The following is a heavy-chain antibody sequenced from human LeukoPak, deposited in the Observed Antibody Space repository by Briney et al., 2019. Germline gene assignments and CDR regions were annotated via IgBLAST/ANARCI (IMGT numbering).Heavy chain of an antibody. CDR1: GCTFTSYG. D-gene: IGHD4-17*01. CDR3: ARDRATTVTTWAEIDY. CDR2: ISAYNGNT. V-gene: IGHV1-18*01. J-gene: IGHJ4*02. Sequence: GASVKVSCKASGCTFTSYGISWVRQAPGQGLEWMGWISAYNGNTNYAQKLQGRVTMTTDTSTSTAYMELRSLRSDDTAVYYCARDRATTVTTWAEIDYWGQGTLVTVSS.